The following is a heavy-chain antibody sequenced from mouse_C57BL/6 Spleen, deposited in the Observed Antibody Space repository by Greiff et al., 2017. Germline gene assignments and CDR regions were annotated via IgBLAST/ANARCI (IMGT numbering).Heavy chain of an antibody. D-gene: IGHD1-1*01. Sequence: VQLQQSGPELVKPGASVKISCKASGYAFSSSWMNWVKQRPGKGLEWIGRIYPGDGDTNYNGKFKGKATLTADKSSSTAYMQLSSLPSEDSAVYFCARGYGSMDYFDYWGQGTTLTVST. J-gene: IGHJ2*01. CDR1: GYAFSSSW. CDR3: ARGYGSMDYFDY. V-gene: IGHV1-82*01. CDR2: IYPGDGDT.